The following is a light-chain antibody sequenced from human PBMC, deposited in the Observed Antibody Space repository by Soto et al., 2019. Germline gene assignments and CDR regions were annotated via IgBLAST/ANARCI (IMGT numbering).Light chain of an antibody. CDR3: AACDDSLNGWV. V-gene: IGLV1-44*01. J-gene: IGLJ3*02. CDR2: SNN. CDR1: SSSIGSNA. Sequence: QSVLTQPPSASGTPGQRVTISCSGSSSSIGSNAVNWYQQLPGTAPQLLIYSNNQRPSGVPDRFSGSKSGTSASLAISGLQSEDEAAYYCAACDDSLNGWVFGGGTNLTVL.